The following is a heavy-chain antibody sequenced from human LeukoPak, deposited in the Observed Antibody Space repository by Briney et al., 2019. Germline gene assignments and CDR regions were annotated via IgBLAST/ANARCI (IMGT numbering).Heavy chain of an antibody. CDR2: IYPGDSDT. J-gene: IGHJ5*02. D-gene: IGHD3-22*01. Sequence: GESLKISCKGSGYSFTSYWIGWVRQMPGKGLEWMGIIYPGDSDTRYIPSFQGQVTISADKSISTAYLQWSSLKASDTAMYYCARRGYYYDSSGPGGNWFDPWGQGTLVTVSS. CDR1: GYSFTSYW. V-gene: IGHV5-51*01. CDR3: ARRGYYYDSSGPGGNWFDP.